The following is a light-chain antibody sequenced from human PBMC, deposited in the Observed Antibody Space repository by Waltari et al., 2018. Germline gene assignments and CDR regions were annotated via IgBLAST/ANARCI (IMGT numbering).Light chain of an antibody. CDR2: QAT. CDR3: QQYNSYSLT. Sequence: DIQMTQSPPTLSASVGARVTITCRASQSISSWLAWYQQKPGKAPKLLIYQATSLESGVPSRFSGSGSGTEFTLTISSLQPDDFATYYCQQYNSYSLTFGGGTNVEIK. CDR1: QSISSW. V-gene: IGKV1-5*03. J-gene: IGKJ4*01.